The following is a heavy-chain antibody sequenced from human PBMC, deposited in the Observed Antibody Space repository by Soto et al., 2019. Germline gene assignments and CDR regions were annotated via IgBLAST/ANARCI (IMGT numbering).Heavy chain of an antibody. CDR1: GYTFTGYY. J-gene: IGHJ5*02. V-gene: IGHV1-2*04. D-gene: IGHD3-9*01. CDR2: INPNSGGT. CDR3: ASDSQHYDILTGYYQARNWFDP. Sequence: ASVKVSCKAPGYTFTGYYMHWVRQAPGQGLEWMGWINPNSGGTNYAQKFQGWVTMTRDTSISTAYMELSRLRSDDTAVYYCASDSQHYDILTGYYQARNWFDPWGQGTLVTVSS.